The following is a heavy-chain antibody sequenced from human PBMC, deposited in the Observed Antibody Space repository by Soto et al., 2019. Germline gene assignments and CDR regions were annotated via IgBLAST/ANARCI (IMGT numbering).Heavy chain of an antibody. D-gene: IGHD5-18*01. CDR2: ISGRGAST. V-gene: IGHV3-23*01. CDR3: AKAGRGHSYSYYYDC. Sequence: GGSLRLSCAASGFTFTSYAMTWVRQAPGKGLEWLSTISGRGASTYDTDSVKGRFTISRDNSKNMLYLQLNSLRAEDTAVYYCAKAGRGHSYSYYYDCWRQGTLVTVSS. CDR1: GFTFTSYA. J-gene: IGHJ4*02.